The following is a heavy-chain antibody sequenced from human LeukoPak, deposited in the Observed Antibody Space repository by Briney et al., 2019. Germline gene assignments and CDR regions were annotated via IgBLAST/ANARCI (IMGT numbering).Heavy chain of an antibody. Sequence: GGSLRLSCAASGFTFSSRSMNWVRQAPGKGLEWVSYISSSSSTIYYADSVKGRFTISRDNAKNSLYLQMNSLRAEDTAVYYCAKATSRYSGSRTRPADIWGQGTMVTVSS. D-gene: IGHD1-26*01. J-gene: IGHJ3*02. V-gene: IGHV3-48*01. CDR2: ISSSSSTI. CDR3: AKATSRYSGSRTRPADI. CDR1: GFTFSSRS.